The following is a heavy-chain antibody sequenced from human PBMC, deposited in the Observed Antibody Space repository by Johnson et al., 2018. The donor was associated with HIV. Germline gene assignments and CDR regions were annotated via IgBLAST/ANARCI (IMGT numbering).Heavy chain of an antibody. CDR2: IYSGGST. J-gene: IGHJ3*02. V-gene: IGHV3-66*02. CDR3: ARDAGQWLDDAFDI. D-gene: IGHD6-19*01. Sequence: VQLVESGGGLVKPGRSLRLSCAASGFTFSDYYMSWVRQAPGKGLEWVSVIYSGGSTYYADSVKGRFTISRDNSKNTLYLQMNSLRAEDTAVYYCARDAGQWLDDAFDIWGQGTMVTVSS. CDR1: GFTFSDYY.